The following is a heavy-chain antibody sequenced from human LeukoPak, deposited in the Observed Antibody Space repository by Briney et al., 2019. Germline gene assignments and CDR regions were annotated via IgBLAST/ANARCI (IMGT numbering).Heavy chain of an antibody. CDR2: ISGGGGSK. CDR1: GFTFKNYA. J-gene: IGHJ4*02. D-gene: IGHD2-21*02. CDR3: AKDQEMTADLDH. V-gene: IGHV3-23*01. Sequence: PGGSLRLSCAASGFTFKNYAMSWVRQAPGKGLEWVSAISGGGGSKFYADSVKGRFTIARDNAENTLYLQMNTLRAEDTAVYYCAKDQEMTADLDHWGQGTLVTVPS.